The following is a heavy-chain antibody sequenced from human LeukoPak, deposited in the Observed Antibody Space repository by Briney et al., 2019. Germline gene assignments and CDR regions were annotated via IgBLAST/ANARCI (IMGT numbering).Heavy chain of an antibody. J-gene: IGHJ6*03. V-gene: IGHV4-30-4*08. Sequence: PSETLSLTCTVSGGSISSGDYYWSWIRQPPGKGLEWIGYIYYSGSTYYNPSLKSRVTISVDTSKNQFSLKLSSVTAADTAVYYCARAVYFWSGYPPYYSYMDVWGKGTTGTVSS. CDR2: IYYSGST. CDR3: ARAVYFWSGYPPYYSYMDV. D-gene: IGHD3-3*01. CDR1: GGSISSGDYY.